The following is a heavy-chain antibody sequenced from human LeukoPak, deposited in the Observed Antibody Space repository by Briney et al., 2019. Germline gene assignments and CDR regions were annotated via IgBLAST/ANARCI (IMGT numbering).Heavy chain of an antibody. D-gene: IGHD1-26*01. Sequence: PGGSLRLSCAASGFTFDDYAMHWVRQAPGKGLEWVSGISWNSGSIGYADSVKGRFTISRDNSKNTLYLQMNSLRAEDTAVYYCAKDIDSSGSYYFDSWGQGTLVTVSS. J-gene: IGHJ4*02. CDR2: ISWNSGSI. CDR3: AKDIDSSGSYYFDS. CDR1: GFTFDDYA. V-gene: IGHV3-9*01.